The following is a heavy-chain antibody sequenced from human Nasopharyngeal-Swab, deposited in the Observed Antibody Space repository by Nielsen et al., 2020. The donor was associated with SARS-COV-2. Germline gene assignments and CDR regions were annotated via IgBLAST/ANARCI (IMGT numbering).Heavy chain of an antibody. V-gene: IGHV3-23*01. CDR1: GLSFSNYA. CDR3: VKHQGSSSDQ. Sequence: GVLKISCVASGLSFSNYAMSWVRQAPGKGLEWVSGISGSGGNTEYAGSVRGRFTISRDNARNTLYLQMNSLRVEDTAVYYCVKHQGSSSDQWGQGTLVTVSS. CDR2: ISGSGGNT. J-gene: IGHJ4*02.